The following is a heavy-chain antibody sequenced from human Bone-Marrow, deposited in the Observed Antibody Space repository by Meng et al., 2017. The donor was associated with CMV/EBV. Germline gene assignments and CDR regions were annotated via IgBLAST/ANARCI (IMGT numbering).Heavy chain of an antibody. J-gene: IGHJ6*02. CDR2: INPGGST. Sequence: SETLSLTCAVDGGSFSGNYWTWIRQPPGKGLEWIGEINPGGSTNYNPSLKSRVTISVDTSKKQFSLRLNSVTAADTALYFCARGLSRKWIRYGMDVWGQGTTVTVSS. CDR3: ARGLSRKWIRYGMDV. CDR1: GGSFSGNY. V-gene: IGHV4-34*01. D-gene: IGHD5-12*01.